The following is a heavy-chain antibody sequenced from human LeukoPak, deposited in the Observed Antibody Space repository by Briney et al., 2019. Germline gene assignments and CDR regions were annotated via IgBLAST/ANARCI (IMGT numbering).Heavy chain of an antibody. CDR2: ISAYNGNT. CDR3: ARNYYDSSGYYYVFRTGFGY. CDR1: GYTFTSYG. Sequence: ASVKVSCKASGYTFTSYGISWVRQAPGQGLEWMGWISAYNGNTNYAQKLQGRVTMTTDTSTSTAYMELRSLRSDDTAVYYCARNYYDSSGYYYVFRTGFGYWGQGTLVTVSS. V-gene: IGHV1-18*01. D-gene: IGHD3-22*01. J-gene: IGHJ4*02.